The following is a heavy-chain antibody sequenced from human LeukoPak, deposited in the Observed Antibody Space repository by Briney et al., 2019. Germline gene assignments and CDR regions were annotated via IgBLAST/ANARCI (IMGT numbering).Heavy chain of an antibody. V-gene: IGHV1-69*13. J-gene: IGHJ3*02. CDR1: GGTFSSYA. Sequence: SVKVSCKASGGTFSSYAISWVRQAPGQGLEWMGGIIPIFGTANYAQKFQGRVTITADESTSTAYMELSSLRSEDTAVYYCARGYTGSDAFDIWGQGTMVTVSS. CDR3: ARGYTGSDAFDI. CDR2: IIPIFGTA. D-gene: IGHD1-1*01.